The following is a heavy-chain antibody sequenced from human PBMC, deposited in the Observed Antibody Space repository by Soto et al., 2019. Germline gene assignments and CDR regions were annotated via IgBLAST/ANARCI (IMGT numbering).Heavy chain of an antibody. D-gene: IGHD1-1*01. CDR3: VRGGYWKFDF. CDR2: IHPSGRT. V-gene: IGHV4-4*02. J-gene: IGHJ4*02. CDR1: GDSITIDKW. Sequence: QVQLQESGPGLVKPSGTLSLTCAVSGDSITIDKWWSWVRQSPGKGLEWIGEIHPSGRTNCKPSVKSRITMSVDKSKNQCPLEVRSTTAADTAVYYCVRGGYWKFDFWGQGRLVTVSS.